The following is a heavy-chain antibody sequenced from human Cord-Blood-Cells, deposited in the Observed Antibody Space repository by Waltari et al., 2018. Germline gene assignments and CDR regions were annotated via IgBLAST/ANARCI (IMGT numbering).Heavy chain of an antibody. Sequence: QVQLVQSGAEVKKPGASVKVSCKASGYTFTGYYMHWVRQAPGQGLEWMGWINPNSGGTNYAQKFQGWVTMTRDTSISTAYMELSRRRSDDTAVDYCARDGAYSSSLRGFDPWGQGTLVTVSS. CDR3: ARDGAYSSSLRGFDP. J-gene: IGHJ5*02. CDR2: INPNSGGT. D-gene: IGHD6-6*01. V-gene: IGHV1-2*04. CDR1: GYTFTGYY.